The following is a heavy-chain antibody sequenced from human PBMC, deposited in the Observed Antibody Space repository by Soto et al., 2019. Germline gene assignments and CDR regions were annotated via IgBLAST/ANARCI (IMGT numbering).Heavy chain of an antibody. J-gene: IGHJ6*02. V-gene: IGHV4-39*01. CDR3: AIAAAGIGYYYYGMDV. CDR1: GGSISSSSYY. CDR2: IYYSGST. D-gene: IGHD6-13*01. Sequence: PSETLSLTCTVSGGSISSSSYYWGWIRQPPGKGLEWIGSIYYSGSTYYNPSLKSRVTISVDTSKNQFSLKLSSVTAADTAVYYCAIAAAGIGYYYYGMDVWGQGTTVTVSS.